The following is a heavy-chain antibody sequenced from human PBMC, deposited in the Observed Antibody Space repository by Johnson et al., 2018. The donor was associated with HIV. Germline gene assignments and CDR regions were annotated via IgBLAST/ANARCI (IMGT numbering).Heavy chain of an antibody. V-gene: IGHV3-23*01. CDR2: ISGSGGST. Sequence: VQLMESGGGLVQPGGSLRLSCAASGFTFSSYAMSWVRQAPGKGLEWVSAISGSGGSTYYADSVKGRFTISRDNSKNTLYLQINSLRDEDTAVYFCAKARGLHSGAFDIWGQGTMVTVSS. CDR3: AKARGLHSGAFDI. J-gene: IGHJ3*02. D-gene: IGHD4-11*01. CDR1: GFTFSSYA.